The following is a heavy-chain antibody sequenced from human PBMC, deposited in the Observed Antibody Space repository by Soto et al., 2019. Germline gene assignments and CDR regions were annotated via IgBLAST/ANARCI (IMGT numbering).Heavy chain of an antibody. CDR3: SRDVSVMTSVFGF. D-gene: IGHD3-10*01. J-gene: IGHJ4*02. Sequence: QVHLVQSGAEVKRPGSSVRVSCRASGGTFYTYAFTWVRQAPGQGLEWMGGITPMIGTTKYAQKFHGRVTFSADESASTTYMELSNLRTDDTSIYYWSRDVSVMTSVFGFWGQGTLITVSS. CDR1: GGTFYTYA. CDR2: ITPMIGTT. V-gene: IGHV1-69*01.